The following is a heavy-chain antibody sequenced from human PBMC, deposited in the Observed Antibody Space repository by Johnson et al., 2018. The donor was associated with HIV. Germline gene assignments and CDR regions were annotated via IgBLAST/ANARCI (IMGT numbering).Heavy chain of an antibody. V-gene: IGHV3-33*06. CDR2: IWYDGSNK. CDR3: AKPFPRWFAPLETAFDI. J-gene: IGHJ3*02. CDR1: GFTFSSYG. Sequence: QVQLVESGGGVVQPGRSLRLSCAASGFTFSSYGMHWVRQAPVKGLEWVAVIWYDGSNKYYADSVKGRFTISRDNSKNTLYLQMNSLRPEDTAVYYCAKPFPRWFAPLETAFDIWGQGTMVTVSS. D-gene: IGHD3-9*01.